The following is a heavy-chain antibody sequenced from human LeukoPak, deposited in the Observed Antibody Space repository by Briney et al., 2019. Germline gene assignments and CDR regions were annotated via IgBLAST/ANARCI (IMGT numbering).Heavy chain of an antibody. CDR3: ARGLRTIFGVVINYYGMDV. J-gene: IGHJ6*02. V-gene: IGHV4-34*01. Sequence: SETLSLTCAVYGGSFSGCYWSWIRQPPGKGLEWIGEINHSGSTNYNPSLKSRVTISVDTSKNQFSLKLSSVTAADTAVYYCARGLRTIFGVVINYYGMDVWGQGTTVTVSS. CDR1: GGSFSGCY. CDR2: INHSGST. D-gene: IGHD3-3*01.